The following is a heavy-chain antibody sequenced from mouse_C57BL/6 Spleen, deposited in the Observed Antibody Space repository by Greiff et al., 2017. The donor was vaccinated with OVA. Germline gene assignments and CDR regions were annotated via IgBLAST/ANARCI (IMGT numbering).Heavy chain of an antibody. Sequence: QVQLQQPGAELVKPGASVKLSCKASGYTFTSYWMQWVKQRPGQGLEWIGEIDPSDSYTNYNQKFKGKATLTVDTSSSTAYMQLSSLTSEDSAVYYCARRATTVAYAMDYGGQGTSVTVSS. D-gene: IGHD1-1*01. V-gene: IGHV1-50*01. J-gene: IGHJ4*01. CDR1: GYTFTSYW. CDR3: ARRATTVAYAMDY. CDR2: IDPSDSYT.